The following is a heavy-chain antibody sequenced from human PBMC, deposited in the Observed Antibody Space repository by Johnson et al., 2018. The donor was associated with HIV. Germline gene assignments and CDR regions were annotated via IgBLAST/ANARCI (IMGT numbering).Heavy chain of an antibody. Sequence: QMQLVESGGGLVKPGGSLRLSCAASGFTFSKYGMRWVRQAPGKGLEWVAVISYDGNNKYYADSVKGRFTISRDNSKNTLYLQMNSLRAEDTAVYYCAKDRPIAPFDIWGQGTMVTVSS. V-gene: IGHV3-30*18. CDR3: AKDRPIAPFDI. D-gene: IGHD3-22*01. CDR2: ISYDGNNK. CDR1: GFTFSKYG. J-gene: IGHJ3*02.